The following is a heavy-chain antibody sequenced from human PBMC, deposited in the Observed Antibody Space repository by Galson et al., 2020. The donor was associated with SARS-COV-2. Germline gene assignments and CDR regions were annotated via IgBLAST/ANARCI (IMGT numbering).Heavy chain of an antibody. D-gene: IGHD2-8*02. J-gene: IGHJ4*02. CDR3: VRERYCTGGGCYLHDFKS. CDR1: GFTFSIYW. V-gene: IGHV3-74*01. Sequence: GGSLRLSCAASGFTFSIYWMHWVRQAPGKGLVWVSRISNDGKSTRYADSVKGRFTISRDNAKNTLFLQMNSLRAEDTAVYYCVRERYCTGGGCYLHDFKSWGQGTLVTVSA. CDR2: ISNDGKST.